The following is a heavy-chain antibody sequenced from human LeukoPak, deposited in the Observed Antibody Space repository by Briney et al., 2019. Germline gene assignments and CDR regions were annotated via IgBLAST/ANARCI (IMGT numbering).Heavy chain of an antibody. J-gene: IGHJ6*02. CDR1: GYSFTSYW. Sequence: GESLKISCKGSGYSFTSYWISWVRQMPGKGLEWMGKIDPSDSYTDYSPSFQGHVSISADKSISTAYLQWSSLKASDTAMYYCARLTINNLDYLSNYYGMDVWGQGTTVTVSS. D-gene: IGHD2/OR15-2a*01. CDR2: IDPSDSYT. CDR3: ARLTINNLDYLSNYYGMDV. V-gene: IGHV5-10-1*01.